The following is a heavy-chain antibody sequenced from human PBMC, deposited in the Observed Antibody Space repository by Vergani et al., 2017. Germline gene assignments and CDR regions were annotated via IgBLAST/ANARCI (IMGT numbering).Heavy chain of an antibody. CDR1: GFTFSSYG. Sequence: QVQLVESGGGVVQPGRSLRLSCAASGFTFSSYGMHWVRQAPGKGLEWVAVIWYDGSNKYYADSVKGRFTISRDKSKNTLYLQMNSLRAEDTAVYYCARGYYYDSSGYTDAFDIWGQGTMVTVSS. CDR2: IWYDGSNK. CDR3: ARGYYYDSSGYTDAFDI. V-gene: IGHV3-33*01. J-gene: IGHJ3*02. D-gene: IGHD3-22*01.